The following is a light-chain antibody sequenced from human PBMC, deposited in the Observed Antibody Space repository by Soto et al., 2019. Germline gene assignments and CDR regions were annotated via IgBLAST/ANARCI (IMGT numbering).Light chain of an antibody. CDR1: SSDVGGYNY. CDR2: EVS. J-gene: IGLJ3*02. V-gene: IGLV2-14*01. CDR3: TSFTTISTWV. Sequence: QSVLTQPASVSGSPGQLITISCTGTSSDVGGYNYVSWFQQHPGKAPKLKIYEVSNRPSGVSNRFSGSKSGNTASLTISELQAEDEADYYCTSFTTISTWVFGGGTKLTVL.